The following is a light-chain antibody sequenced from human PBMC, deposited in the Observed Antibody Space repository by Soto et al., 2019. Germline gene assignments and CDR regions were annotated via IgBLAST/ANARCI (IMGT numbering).Light chain of an antibody. Sequence: QSVLTQPASVSGSPGPSITISCAGTSSDVGRYTYVSWYQQHPGKAPILIIYDVYNRPSGVSTRFSGSKSGNTASLTISGLQAEDDADYYCTSYTSPSTPYVFGGGTKVTVL. J-gene: IGLJ1*01. CDR1: SSDVGRYTY. CDR3: TSYTSPSTPYV. V-gene: IGLV2-14*01. CDR2: DVY.